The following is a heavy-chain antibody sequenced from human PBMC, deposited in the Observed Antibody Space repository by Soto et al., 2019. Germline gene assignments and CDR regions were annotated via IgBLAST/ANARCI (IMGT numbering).Heavy chain of an antibody. J-gene: IGHJ6*02. CDR2: ISAYNGNT. CDR3: ARVGCSSTSCYLSPYYYYGMDV. D-gene: IGHD2-2*01. CDR1: GYTFTSYG. Sequence: ASVKVSCKASGYTFTSYGISWGRQAPGQGLEWMGWISAYNGNTNYAQKLQARVTMTTDTSTSTAYMQLRSLRSDDTAVSYCARVGCSSTSCYLSPYYYYGMDVWGQGTTVTVSS. V-gene: IGHV1-18*01.